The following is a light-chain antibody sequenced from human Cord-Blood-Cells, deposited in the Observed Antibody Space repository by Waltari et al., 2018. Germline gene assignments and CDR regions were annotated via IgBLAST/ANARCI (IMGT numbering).Light chain of an antibody. CDR2: GAS. Sequence: EIVLTQSPGTLSLSPGERATLSYRASQSVSSSYLAVYQQKPGQAPRLLIYGASSSATGIPDRFSGSGSGTDFTLTISRLEPEDFAVYYCQQYVSSQYTFGQGTKLEIK. J-gene: IGKJ2*01. CDR3: QQYVSSQYT. CDR1: QSVSSSY. V-gene: IGKV3-20*01.